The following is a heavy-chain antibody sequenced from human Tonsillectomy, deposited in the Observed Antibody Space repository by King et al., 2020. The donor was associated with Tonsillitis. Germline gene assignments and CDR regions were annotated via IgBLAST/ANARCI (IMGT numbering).Heavy chain of an antibody. Sequence: VQLVESGGGVVQPGRSLRLSCAASGFSFRSFGVNWVRQAPGKGLEWVALVSYDGNNKFYADSVKGRFTISRDNSQNTVDLQMTSLRIEDTGVYYCARGSGDLDYWGQGTQVTVSS. J-gene: IGHJ4*02. CDR3: ARGSGDLDY. CDR1: GFSFRSFG. D-gene: IGHD7-27*01. CDR2: VSYDGNNK. V-gene: IGHV3-30*03.